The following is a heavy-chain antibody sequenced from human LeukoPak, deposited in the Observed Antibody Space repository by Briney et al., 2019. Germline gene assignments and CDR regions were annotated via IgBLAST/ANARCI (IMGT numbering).Heavy chain of an antibody. CDR3: AGGYGGYENNWFDP. CDR1: GYTFTSYG. Sequence: ASVKVSCKASGYTFTSYGISWVRQAPGQGLEWMGWINPNSGGTNYAQRFQGRVTMTRDTSISTAYMELSRLRSDDTAVYYCAGGYGGYENNWFDPWGQGTLVTVSS. CDR2: INPNSGGT. D-gene: IGHD5-12*01. V-gene: IGHV1-2*02. J-gene: IGHJ5*02.